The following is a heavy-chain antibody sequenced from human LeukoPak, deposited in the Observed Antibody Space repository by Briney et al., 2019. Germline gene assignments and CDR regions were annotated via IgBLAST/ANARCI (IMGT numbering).Heavy chain of an antibody. CDR2: INPNSGGT. CDR1: GYTFTGYY. Sequence: ASVKVSCKAPGYTFTGYYMHWVRQAPGQGLEWMGWINPNSGGTNYAQKFQGRVTMTRDTSISTAYMELSRLRSDDTAVYYCARVSGGYSGYEGWGQGTLVTVSS. J-gene: IGHJ4*02. D-gene: IGHD5-12*01. V-gene: IGHV1-2*02. CDR3: ARVSGGYSGYEG.